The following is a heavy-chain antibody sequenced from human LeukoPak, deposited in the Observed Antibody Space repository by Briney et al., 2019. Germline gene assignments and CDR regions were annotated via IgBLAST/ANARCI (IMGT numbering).Heavy chain of an antibody. Sequence: GGSLRLSCAASGFTFSSYAMSWVRQAPGKGLEWVSAISGSGGSTYYADSVKGRFTISRDNSKNTLYLQMNSLRAEDTAVYYCAKVREYCSSTSCPNDAFDIWGQGTMVTVSS. CDR3: AKVREYCSSTSCPNDAFDI. CDR1: GFTFSSYA. D-gene: IGHD2-2*01. V-gene: IGHV3-23*01. J-gene: IGHJ3*02. CDR2: ISGSGGST.